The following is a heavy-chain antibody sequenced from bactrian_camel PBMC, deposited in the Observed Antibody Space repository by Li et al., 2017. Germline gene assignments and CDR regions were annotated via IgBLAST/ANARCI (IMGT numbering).Heavy chain of an antibody. V-gene: IGHV3S40*01. CDR2: SLSGDGAA. Sequence: VQLVESGGGSVQAGGSLRLSCAASGFTFRTSTMSRVRQAPGKGLGWVSASLSGDGAAKYADSVLGRFTISKDNARKTVYLQMNSLQPDDTAMYYCAAGLKWCRQGYPTADFRYLGQGTQVTVS. CDR3: AAGLKWCRQGYPTADFRY. J-gene: IGHJ6*01. D-gene: IGHD2*01. CDR1: GFTFRTST.